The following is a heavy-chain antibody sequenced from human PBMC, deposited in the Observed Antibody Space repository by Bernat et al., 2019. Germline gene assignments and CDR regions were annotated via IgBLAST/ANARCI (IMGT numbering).Heavy chain of an antibody. CDR2: IYYSGST. CDR3: ASASFDLNDWGYVYPRNYYYDGMDV. D-gene: IGHD2-2*02. V-gene: IGHV4-30-2*01. CDR1: GGSISSGGYS. Sequence: QLQLQESGSGLVKPSQTLSLTCAVSGGSISSGGYSWSWIRQPPGKGLEWIGYIYYSGSTYYNPSLKSRVTISVDRSKNQFSLKLSSVTAADTAVYYCASASFDLNDWGYVYPRNYYYDGMDVWGQGTTVTVSS. J-gene: IGHJ6*02.